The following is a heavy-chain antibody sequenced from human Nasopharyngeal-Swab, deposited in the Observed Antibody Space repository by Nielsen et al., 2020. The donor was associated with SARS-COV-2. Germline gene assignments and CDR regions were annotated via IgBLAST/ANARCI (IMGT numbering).Heavy chain of an antibody. D-gene: IGHD3-3*01. CDR2: IKQDGSEK. CDR1: GFTFSSYW. J-gene: IGHJ6*03. V-gene: IGHV3-7*03. CDR3: ARGITIFGVVINYYYYYMDV. Sequence: GESLKISCAASGFTFSSYWMSWVRQAPGKGLEWVANIKQDGSEKYYVDSVKGRFTISRDNAKNSLYLQMNSLRAEATAVYYCARGITIFGVVINYYYYYMDVWGKGTTVTVSS.